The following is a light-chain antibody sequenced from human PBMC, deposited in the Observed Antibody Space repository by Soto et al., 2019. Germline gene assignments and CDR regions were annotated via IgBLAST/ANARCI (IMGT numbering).Light chain of an antibody. Sequence: EIVMTQSPCTLSVSPGEGATLSCRASQSVSSNVAWYQQKPGQAPRLLIYGASTRATGIPARFSGSGSGTEFTLTISSLQSEDFGVYYCQQRSNWPLTFGGGTKVDIK. V-gene: IGKV3D-15*01. CDR1: QSVSSN. J-gene: IGKJ4*01. CDR2: GAS. CDR3: QQRSNWPLT.